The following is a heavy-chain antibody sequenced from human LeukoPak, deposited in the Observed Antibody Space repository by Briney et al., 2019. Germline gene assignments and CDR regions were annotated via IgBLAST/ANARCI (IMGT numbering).Heavy chain of an antibody. D-gene: IGHD2-2*02. V-gene: IGHV3-21*01. J-gene: IGHJ4*02. Sequence: GGSLRLSCAASGFTFSSYSMNWVRQAPGKGLEWVSYISSSSNYKYYADSVKGRFTISRDNAKNSLYLQMNSLRAEDTAVYYCARGPREGYCTSTSCYRVFDYWGQGTLVTVSS. CDR2: ISSSSNYK. CDR1: GFTFSSYS. CDR3: ARGPREGYCTSTSCYRVFDY.